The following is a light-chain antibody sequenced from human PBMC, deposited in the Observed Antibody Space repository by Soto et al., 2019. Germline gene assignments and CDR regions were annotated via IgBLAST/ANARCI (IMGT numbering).Light chain of an antibody. Sequence: DIQMTQSPSSLSASIGDRVTITCQASQDISNYLNWYQQKPGKAPKLLIYDASNLETGVPSRFSGSGSGTDFTFTISNLQPEDIATYYCQQYDSLPFTFGPGTKVDIK. CDR1: QDISNY. CDR2: DAS. J-gene: IGKJ3*01. V-gene: IGKV1-33*01. CDR3: QQYDSLPFT.